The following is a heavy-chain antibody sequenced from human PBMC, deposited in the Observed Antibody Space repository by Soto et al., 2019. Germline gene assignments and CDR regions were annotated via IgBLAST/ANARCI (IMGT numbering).Heavy chain of an antibody. Sequence: ASVKVSCKASGYTFTSYYMHWVRQAPGQGLEWMGIINPSGGSTSYAQKFQGRVTMARDTSTSTVYMELSSLRSEDTAVYYCARDNYDSSGSLYYYYGMDVWGQGTTVTVSS. CDR2: INPSGGST. CDR1: GYTFTSYY. V-gene: IGHV1-46*01. CDR3: ARDNYDSSGSLYYYYGMDV. J-gene: IGHJ6*02. D-gene: IGHD3-22*01.